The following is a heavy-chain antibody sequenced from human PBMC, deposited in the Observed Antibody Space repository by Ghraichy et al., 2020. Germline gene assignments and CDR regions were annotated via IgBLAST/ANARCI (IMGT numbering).Heavy chain of an antibody. CDR2: INPSGGST. V-gene: IGHV1-46*03. D-gene: IGHD3-9*01. CDR1: GYTFTSYY. Sequence: ASVKVSCKASGYTFTSYYMHWVRQAPGQGLEWMGIINPSGGSTSYAQKFQGRVTMTRDTSTSTVYMELSSLRSEDTAVYYCARDMYDILTGYKKIDYWGQGTLVTVSS. J-gene: IGHJ4*02. CDR3: ARDMYDILTGYKKIDY.